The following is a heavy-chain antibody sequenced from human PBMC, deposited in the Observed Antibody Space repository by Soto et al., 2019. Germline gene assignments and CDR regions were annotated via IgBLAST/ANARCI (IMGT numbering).Heavy chain of an antibody. V-gene: IGHV3-30*18. CDR3: AKGGRQWLVTSDFNY. Sequence: VQLVESGGGVVQPGRSLRLSCAASGFTFSDYAMHWVRQAPGKGLEWVAVVSHDGRNTHYADSVKGRFPTSRDSSKRTRSLEMTSLRAEDKAVYYCAKGGRQWLVTSDFNYWGQGALVAVSS. CDR2: VSHDGRNT. D-gene: IGHD6-19*01. CDR1: GFTFSDYA. J-gene: IGHJ4*02.